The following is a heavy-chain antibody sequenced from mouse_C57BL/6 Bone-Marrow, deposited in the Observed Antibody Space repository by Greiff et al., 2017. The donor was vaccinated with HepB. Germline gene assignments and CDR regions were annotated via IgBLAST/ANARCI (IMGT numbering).Heavy chain of an antibody. CDR2: INPNNGGT. Sequence: EVQGVESGPELVKPGASVKIPCKASGYTFTDYNMDWVKQSHGKSLEWIGDINPNNGGTIYNQKFKGKATLTVDKSSSTAYMELRSLTSEDTAVYYCARRDFDVWGTGTTVTVSS. J-gene: IGHJ1*03. CDR1: GYTFTDYN. CDR3: ARRDFDV. V-gene: IGHV1-18*01.